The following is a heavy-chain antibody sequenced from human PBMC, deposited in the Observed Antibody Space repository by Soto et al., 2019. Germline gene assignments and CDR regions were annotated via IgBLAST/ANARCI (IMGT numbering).Heavy chain of an antibody. CDR3: ARDVVTAVAGSVNWFDP. Sequence: GGSLRLSCAASGSSLRTYGMHWLRRAPGKGLEWVAFIWYDGTKKFYANSVKGRSTISKDNSNNILYLQMSGLRAEDTAVYYCARDVVTAVAGSVNWFDPWGQGTLVTVSS. CDR2: IWYDGTKK. V-gene: IGHV3-33*01. CDR1: GSSLRTYG. D-gene: IGHD6-19*01. J-gene: IGHJ5*02.